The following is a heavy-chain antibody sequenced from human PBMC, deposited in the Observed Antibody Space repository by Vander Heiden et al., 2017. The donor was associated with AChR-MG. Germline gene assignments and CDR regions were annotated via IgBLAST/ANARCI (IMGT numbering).Heavy chain of an antibody. Sequence: EVHLVESGGGLVKPGGALRPPCAPPGFPFSNAWLSWVRKAPGRGLEWVGRIKSKTDCGTTDYAAHVKGRFTISRDDSKNTLYQQMNSLKTEDTAVYYCTTAPNYVEYWGQGTLVTVSS. J-gene: IGHJ4*02. CDR3: TTAPNYVEY. CDR1: GFPFSNAW. V-gene: IGHV3-15*01. CDR2: IKSKTDCGTT.